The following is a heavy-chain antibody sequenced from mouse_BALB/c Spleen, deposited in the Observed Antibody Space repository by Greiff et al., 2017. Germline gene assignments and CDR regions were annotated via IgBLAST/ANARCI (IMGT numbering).Heavy chain of an antibody. CDR1: GYSITSGYS. CDR2: IHYSGST. CDR3: ARRGLYYGYPYDFDY. J-gene: IGHJ2*02. D-gene: IGHD2-2*01. V-gene: IGHV3-1*02. Sequence: VQLQQSGPDLVKPSQSLSLSCTVTGYSITSGYSWHWIRQFPGNKLEWMGYIHYSGSTNYNPSFKSRITITRDTSKNPSFLQLNSLTTEDTATYYCARRGLYYGYPYDFDYWGQGTSLTVSS.